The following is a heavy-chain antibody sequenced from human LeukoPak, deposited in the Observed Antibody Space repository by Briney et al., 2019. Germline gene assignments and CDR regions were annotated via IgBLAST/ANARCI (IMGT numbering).Heavy chain of an antibody. V-gene: IGHV3-30*04. CDR1: GFTFSSYA. CDR3: ARDGQQMELDY. CDR2: ISYDGTNK. J-gene: IGHJ4*02. Sequence: GGSLRLSCAASGFTFSSYAMRWVRQAPGEGLEWVAVISYDGTNKYYADSVRGRFTISRNNSKNTLYLQMNSLRPDDTAVYYCARDGQQMELDYWGQGTLVTVSS. D-gene: IGHD6-13*01.